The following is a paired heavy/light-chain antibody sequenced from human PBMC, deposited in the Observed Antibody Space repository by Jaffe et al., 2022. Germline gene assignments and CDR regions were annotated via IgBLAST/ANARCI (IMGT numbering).Light chain of an antibody. CDR3: QQYYNTAALT. Sequence: DIVMTQSPDSLAVSLGERATINCKSSQSVLYSSNNKNYLGWYQQKPGQPPKLIIYWASTRESGVPDRFSGSGSGTDFTLTISSLQAEDVAVYYCQQYYNTAALTFGGGTKVEIK. CDR2: WAS. J-gene: IGKJ4*01. V-gene: IGKV4-1*01. CDR1: QSVLYSSNNKNY.
Heavy chain of an antibody. CDR1: GFTFDSFG. CDR3: AKDRHGEWMFFDY. D-gene: IGHD3-10*01. J-gene: IGHJ4*02. Sequence: QVDLVESGGGVVQPGGSLRLSCAASGFTFDSFGMHWLRQAPGKGLEWVSFIRYDGSTKLYTDSVKGRFTISRDNSKNTVFLQMNSLRAEDTAVYYCAKDRHGEWMFFDYWGQGTLVTVSS. CDR2: IRYDGSTK. V-gene: IGHV3-30*02.